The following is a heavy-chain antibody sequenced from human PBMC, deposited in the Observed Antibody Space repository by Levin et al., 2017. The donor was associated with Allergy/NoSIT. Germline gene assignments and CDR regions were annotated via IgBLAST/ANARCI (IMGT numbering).Heavy chain of an antibody. CDR3: AKAVLVYAISGLGY. CDR1: GFTFSSYA. V-gene: IGHV3-23*01. CDR2: ISGSGGST. J-gene: IGHJ4*02. Sequence: GESLKISCAASGFTFSSYAMSWVRQAPGKGLEWVSAISGSGGSTYYADSVKGRFTISRDNSKNTLYLQMNSLRAEDTAVYYCAKAVLVYAISGLGYWGQGTLVTVSS. D-gene: IGHD2-8*01.